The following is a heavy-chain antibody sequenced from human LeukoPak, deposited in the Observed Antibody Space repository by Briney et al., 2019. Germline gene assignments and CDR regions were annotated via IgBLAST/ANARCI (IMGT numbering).Heavy chain of an antibody. Sequence: PSETLSLTCTVSGGSTSSYYWSWIRQPAGKGLEWIGRIYTSGSTNYNPSLKSRVTISVDTSKNQFSLKLSSVTAADTAVYYCARTGYSSGWYRHDAFDIWGQGTMVTVSS. CDR3: ARTGYSSGWYRHDAFDI. D-gene: IGHD6-19*01. V-gene: IGHV4-4*07. J-gene: IGHJ3*02. CDR2: IYTSGST. CDR1: GGSTSSYY.